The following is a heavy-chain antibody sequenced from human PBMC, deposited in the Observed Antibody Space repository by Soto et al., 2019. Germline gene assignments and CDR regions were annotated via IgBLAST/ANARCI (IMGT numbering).Heavy chain of an antibody. D-gene: IGHD3-10*02. CDR2: ITGSGTRT. V-gene: IGHV3-23*01. J-gene: IGHJ4*02. Sequence: EVQLLESGGGLVQPGGSLRLSCAASGFTFNNYALSWVRQAPGKGLEWVSGITGSGTRTYYADSVKGRFTMSRDNSKNTVYLQMNSLAYDDTAVYYCAAYVVAPDYWDQGTLVTVSS. CDR3: AAYVVAPDY. CDR1: GFTFNNYA.